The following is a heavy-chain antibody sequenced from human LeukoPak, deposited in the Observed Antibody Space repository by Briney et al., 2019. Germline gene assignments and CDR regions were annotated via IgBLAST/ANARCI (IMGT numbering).Heavy chain of an antibody. CDR1: GFTFSSYG. Sequence: GGSLELSCAASGFTFSSYGMSRGRPAPGKGLEWVSAISGSGGSTYYADSVKGRFTISRDNSKNTLYLQVNSLRAEDTAVYYCAKVALIGGYFDYWGQGTLVTVSS. V-gene: IGHV3-23*01. CDR2: ISGSGGST. CDR3: AKVALIGGYFDY. D-gene: IGHD3-16*01. J-gene: IGHJ4*02.